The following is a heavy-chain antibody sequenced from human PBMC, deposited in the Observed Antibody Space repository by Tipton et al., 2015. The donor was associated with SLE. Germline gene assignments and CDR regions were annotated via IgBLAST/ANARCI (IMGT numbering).Heavy chain of an antibody. J-gene: IGHJ5*02. CDR3: AREAGTSTWSPVDP. CDR2: IYDSGTT. V-gene: IGHV4-39*02. CDR1: GGSIRTSNYF. Sequence: TLSLTCTVSGGSIRTSNYFWGWIRQPPGKGLEWIGSIYDSGTTYNNPSLKSRGTISVDTSKNEFSLNLKSVAATDTAVYYCAREAGTSTWSPVDPWGQGTLVTVSS. D-gene: IGHD6-13*01.